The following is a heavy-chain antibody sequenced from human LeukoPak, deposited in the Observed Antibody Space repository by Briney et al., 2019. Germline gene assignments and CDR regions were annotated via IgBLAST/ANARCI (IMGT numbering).Heavy chain of an antibody. V-gene: IGHV4-4*02. CDR3: AREGGPYRPLDY. CDR1: GGSISNTNW. CDR2: VNLQGST. J-gene: IGHJ4*02. Sequence: PSETLSLTCGVSGGSISNTNWWTWVRQPPGKGLEGTGEVNLQGSTNYNPSLKSRVAISVDKSENHISLKLTSVTAADTAVYYCAREGGPYRPLDYSGQGTLVTVAS.